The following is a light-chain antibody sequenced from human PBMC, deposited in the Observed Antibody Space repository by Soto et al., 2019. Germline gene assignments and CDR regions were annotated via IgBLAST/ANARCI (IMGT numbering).Light chain of an antibody. Sequence: EIVMTQSPATLSVSSGEGVTLSCRASQSMIDNLAWYQQKPGQTPRLLIYDVYSRASGIPARFSGSSSGTDYTLTISSLQSEDSAVYYCQQYFDWPLTFGGGTNVEI. V-gene: IGKV3-15*01. CDR3: QQYFDWPLT. CDR1: QSMIDN. CDR2: DVY. J-gene: IGKJ4*01.